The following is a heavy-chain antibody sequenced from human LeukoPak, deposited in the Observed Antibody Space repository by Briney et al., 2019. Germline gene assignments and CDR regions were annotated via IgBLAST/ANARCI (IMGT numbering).Heavy chain of an antibody. J-gene: IGHJ4*02. CDR1: GFTFSSYW. CDR2: IKQDGSEK. Sequence: PGGSLRLSCAASGFTFSSYWMSWVRHAPGKGLEWVANIKQDGSEKYYVDSVKGRFTISRDNAKNSLYLQMNSMRAEDTAVYYCARDRWFGELSGGFDYWGQGTLVTVSS. CDR3: ARDRWFGELSGGFDY. V-gene: IGHV3-7*01. D-gene: IGHD3-10*01.